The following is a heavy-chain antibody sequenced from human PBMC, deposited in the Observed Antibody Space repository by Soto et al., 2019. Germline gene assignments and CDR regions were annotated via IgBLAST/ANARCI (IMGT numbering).Heavy chain of an antibody. CDR3: ARDARITIFGVVNWGLGMDV. D-gene: IGHD3-3*01. CDR2: IFYSGST. V-gene: IGHV4-31*03. CDR1: GGSISSGGYY. J-gene: IGHJ6*02. Sequence: PSETLSLTCTVSGGSISSGGYYWSWIRQHPGKGLEWIGYIFYSGSTYYNPSLKSRVTISVDTSKNQFSLKLSSVTAADTAVYYCARDARITIFGVVNWGLGMDVWGQGTTVTVSS.